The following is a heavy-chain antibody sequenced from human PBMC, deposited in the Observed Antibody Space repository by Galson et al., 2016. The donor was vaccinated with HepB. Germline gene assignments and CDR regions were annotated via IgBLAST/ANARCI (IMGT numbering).Heavy chain of an antibody. Sequence: SLRLSCAASGFTFSDYYMTWVRQAPGKGLEWLSYICGSCTSIYYADSARGRFTISRDNAKNSRYLQLNSLRAEYTAMYFCARVVVVGSTLESFDLWGQGTMFTVSS. CDR3: ARVVVVGSTLESFDL. J-gene: IGHJ3*01. D-gene: IGHD2-15*01. V-gene: IGHV3-11*01. CDR1: GFTFSDYY. CDR2: ICGSCTSI.